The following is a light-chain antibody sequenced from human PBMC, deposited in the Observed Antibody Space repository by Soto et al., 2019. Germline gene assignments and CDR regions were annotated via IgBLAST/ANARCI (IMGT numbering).Light chain of an antibody. J-gene: IGLJ1*01. Sequence: QSALTQPASVSGSPGQSIAISCTGTSSDIGAYNYVSWYQQHPGKAPKLLIYDVSDRPSGVSNRFSGSKSGNSASLTISGLQAVDEADYYCSSYTRSDTYVFGSGTKVTVL. CDR1: SSDIGAYNY. CDR2: DVS. CDR3: SSYTRSDTYV. V-gene: IGLV2-14*03.